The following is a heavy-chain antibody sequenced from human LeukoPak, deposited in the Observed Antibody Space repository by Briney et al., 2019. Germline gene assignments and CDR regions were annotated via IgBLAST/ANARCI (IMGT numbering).Heavy chain of an antibody. CDR3: ARGPSVGATEGGVFDY. CDR1: GFTFSSSW. J-gene: IGHJ4*02. CDR2: INQEGRDK. Sequence: GGSLRLSCAASGFTFSSSWMSWVRQAPGKGLEWVANINQEGRDKYYVDSVKGRFTISRDNGKNSLYLQMNSLRADDTAVYYCARGPSVGATEGGVFDYWGQGTLVTVSS. V-gene: IGHV3-7*01. D-gene: IGHD1-26*01.